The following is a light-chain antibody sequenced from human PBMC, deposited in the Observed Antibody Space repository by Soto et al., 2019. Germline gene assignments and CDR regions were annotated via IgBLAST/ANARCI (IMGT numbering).Light chain of an antibody. CDR3: QQLNSYPRT. J-gene: IGKJ4*01. Sequence: DIQLTQSPSFLSASVGDRVIITCRASHAISSYLAWYQQKPGEAPKLLIYAASTLQSGVPSRFSGSRSGTEFTLTVSSLQPEDFATYYCQQLNSYPRTFGGGTKVEIK. CDR1: HAISSY. CDR2: AAS. V-gene: IGKV1-9*01.